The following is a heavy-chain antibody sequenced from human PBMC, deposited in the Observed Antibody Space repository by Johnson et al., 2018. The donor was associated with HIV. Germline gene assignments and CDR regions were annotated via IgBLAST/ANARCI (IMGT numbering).Heavy chain of an antibody. V-gene: IGHV3-30*04. D-gene: IGHD2-21*02. J-gene: IGHJ3*02. CDR1: GFTFSSYA. CDR2: ISYDGSNK. CDR3: AKDLVVTAPGAFDI. Sequence: QVQLVESGGGVVRPGGSLRLSCAASGFTFSSYAMHWVRQAPGKGLEWVAVISYDGSNKYYADSVKGRFTISRDNSKNTLYLQMSSLGAEDTAVYYCAKDLVVTAPGAFDIWGQGTMVTVSS.